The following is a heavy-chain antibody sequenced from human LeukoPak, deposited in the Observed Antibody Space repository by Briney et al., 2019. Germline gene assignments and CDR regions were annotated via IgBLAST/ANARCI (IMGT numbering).Heavy chain of an antibody. J-gene: IGHJ4*02. D-gene: IGHD2-8*01. CDR1: GGSISSGSYY. CDR2: IYTSGST. CDR3: ARATGAGYCTNGVCSPSFDY. Sequence: SQTLSLTCTVSGGSISSGSYYWSWIRQPAGKGLEWIGRIYTSGSTNYNPSLKSRVTISVDTSKNQFSLKLSSVTAADTAVYYCARATGAGYCTNGVCSPSFDYWGQGTLVTVSS. V-gene: IGHV4-61*02.